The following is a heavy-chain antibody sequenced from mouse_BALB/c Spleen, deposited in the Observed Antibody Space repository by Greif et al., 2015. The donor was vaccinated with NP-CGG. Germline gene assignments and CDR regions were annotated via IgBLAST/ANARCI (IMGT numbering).Heavy chain of an antibody. CDR2: INSNGGST. V-gene: IGHV5-6-3*01. Sequence: EVKLMESGGGLVQPGGSLKLSCAASGFTFSSYGMSWVRQTPDKRLELVATINSNGGSTYYPDSVKGRFTISRDNAKNTLYLQMSSLKSEDTAMYYCASDGGNYFDYWGQGTTLTVSS. CDR3: ASDGGNYFDY. CDR1: GFTFSSYG. J-gene: IGHJ2*01.